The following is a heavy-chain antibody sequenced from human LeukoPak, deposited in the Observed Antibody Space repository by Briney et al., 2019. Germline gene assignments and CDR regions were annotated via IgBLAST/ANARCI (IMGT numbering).Heavy chain of an antibody. CDR2: TYYRSKWYN. V-gene: IGHV6-1*01. CDR3: SRGDEMATAYFDY. Sequence: SQTLSLTCAISGDSVSSNSAAWNRIRQSPSRGLEWLGRTYYRSKWYNDYAVSVKSRITINPDTSKNQFSLQLNSVTPEDTAVYYCSRGDEMATAYFDYWGQGTLVTVSS. J-gene: IGHJ4*02. D-gene: IGHD5-24*01. CDR1: GDSVSSNSAA.